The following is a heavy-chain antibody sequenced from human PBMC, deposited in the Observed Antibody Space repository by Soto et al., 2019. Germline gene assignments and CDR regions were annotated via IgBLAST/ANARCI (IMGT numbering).Heavy chain of an antibody. CDR1: GGSISSYY. V-gene: IGHV4-59*01. J-gene: IGHJ6*02. Sequence: SETLSLTCTVSGGSISSYYWSWIRQPPGKGLEWIGYIYYSGSTNYNPSLKSRVTISVDTSKNQFSLKLSSVTAADTAVYYCARGRPHFGMDVWGQGTTVTVSS. D-gene: IGHD6-25*01. CDR3: ARGRPHFGMDV. CDR2: IYYSGST.